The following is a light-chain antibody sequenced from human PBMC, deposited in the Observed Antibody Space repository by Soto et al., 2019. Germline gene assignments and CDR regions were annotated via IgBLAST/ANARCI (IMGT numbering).Light chain of an antibody. CDR1: QSISRQ. V-gene: IGKV1-5*03. J-gene: IGKJ1*01. CDR2: QAS. CDR3: LHDQSYWT. Sequence: DIQMTQSPSTLSASVGDRVSITCRASQSISRQLAWYQQKPGKAPNLLIYQASSLEAGVPSRFTGSGSGTEFTITISSLQPDDLATYYCLHDQSYWTFGQGTKVEVK.